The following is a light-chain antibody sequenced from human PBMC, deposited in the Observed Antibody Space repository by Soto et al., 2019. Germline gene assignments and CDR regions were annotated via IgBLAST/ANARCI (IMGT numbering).Light chain of an antibody. CDR2: AAS. CDR1: QSIAYW. CDR3: QQYNSFSKT. J-gene: IGKJ1*01. V-gene: IGKV1-5*01. Sequence: DIQMTQSPSRLSASVGDRVTITCRASQSIAYWLAWYQQKPGKAPNLLIYAASTLETGVPSRFSGSGYGTEFTLTTASLQLDDSATYYCQQYNSFSKTFGRGTKVDIK.